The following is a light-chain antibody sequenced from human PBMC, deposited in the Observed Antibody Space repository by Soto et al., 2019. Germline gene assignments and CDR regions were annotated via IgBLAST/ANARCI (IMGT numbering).Light chain of an antibody. V-gene: IGLV2-14*01. CDR3: NSHTSRSSSTYV. J-gene: IGLJ1*01. CDR2: DVS. CDR1: SSDVGGYNY. Sequence: QSVLTQPASVSGSPGQSITISCTGTSSDVGGYNYVSWYQQYPGKAPKLMIYDVSNRPSGVSNRFSGSKSGNTASLTISGLQAEDEADCYCNSHTSRSSSTYVFGTGTKLTVL.